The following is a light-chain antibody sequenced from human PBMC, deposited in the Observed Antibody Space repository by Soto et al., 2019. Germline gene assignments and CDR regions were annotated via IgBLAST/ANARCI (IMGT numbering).Light chain of an antibody. J-gene: IGKJ3*01. V-gene: IGKV3-11*01. CDR2: DAS. CDR3: QQRNNWPPIFT. Sequence: EIVLTQSPATLSLSPGERATLSCRASQSVSSYLAWYQQKPGQAPSLLIYDASNRATGIPARFSGSGSGTGFTLIISSLEPEDFAVYYCQQRNNWPPIFTFGPGTKVDIK. CDR1: QSVSSY.